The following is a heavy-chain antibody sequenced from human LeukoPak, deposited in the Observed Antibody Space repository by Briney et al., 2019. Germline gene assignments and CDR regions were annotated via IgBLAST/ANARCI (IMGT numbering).Heavy chain of an antibody. D-gene: IGHD3-16*01. CDR1: GYSFTGYY. CDR3: ARPYEWGSPEAFDV. Sequence: GASVKASCKASGYSFTGYYMHWARQAPGQGLEWMGWINPHSGGTVYAQKFQGRVTMTRDTSISTVYMELSRLRSDDTAVYYCARPYEWGSPEAFDVWGQGTMVTVSS. V-gene: IGHV1-2*02. J-gene: IGHJ3*01. CDR2: INPHSGGT.